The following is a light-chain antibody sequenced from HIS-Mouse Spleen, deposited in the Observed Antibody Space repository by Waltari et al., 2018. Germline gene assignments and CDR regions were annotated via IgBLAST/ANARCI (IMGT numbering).Light chain of an antibody. Sequence: QSALTQPASVSGSPGQSITISCTGTSSDVGSYNLVSWYQQHPGKAPKLMIYEGSKRPSGVSNRCSGSKSGNTASLTISGLQAEDEADYYCCSYAGSYPVVFGGGTKLTVL. J-gene: IGLJ2*01. CDR1: SSDVGSYNL. CDR2: EGS. CDR3: CSYAGSYPVV. V-gene: IGLV2-23*01.